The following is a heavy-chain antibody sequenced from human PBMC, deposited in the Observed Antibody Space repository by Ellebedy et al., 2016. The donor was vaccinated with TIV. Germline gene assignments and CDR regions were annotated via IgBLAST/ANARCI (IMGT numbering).Heavy chain of an antibody. CDR3: TKGRYYYDSSGYQTH. CDR1: GFTFGDYA. Sequence: GESLKISXTASGFTFGDYAMSWFRQAPGKGLEWVGFIRSKAYGGTTEYAASVKGRFTISRDDSKSIAYLQMNSLKTEDTAVYYCTKGRYYYDSSGYQTHWGQGTLVTVSS. D-gene: IGHD3-22*01. J-gene: IGHJ4*02. CDR2: IRSKAYGGTT. V-gene: IGHV3-49*03.